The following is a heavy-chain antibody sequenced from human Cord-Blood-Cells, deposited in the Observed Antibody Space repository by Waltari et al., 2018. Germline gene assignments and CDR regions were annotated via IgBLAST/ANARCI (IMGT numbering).Heavy chain of an antibody. J-gene: IGHJ4*02. CDR2: FEPEDGET. V-gene: IGHV1-24*01. CDR1: GYTLTELS. D-gene: IGHD3-10*01. Sequence: QVQLVQSGAEVKKPGASVKVSCKVSGYTLTELSMHWVRQAPGKGLEWMGGFEPEDGETIYAQKFQGRVTMTEDTSTDTAYMELSSLRSEDTAVYYCATGITMVQGVIITETDYWGQGTLVTVSS. CDR3: ATGITMVQGVIITETDY.